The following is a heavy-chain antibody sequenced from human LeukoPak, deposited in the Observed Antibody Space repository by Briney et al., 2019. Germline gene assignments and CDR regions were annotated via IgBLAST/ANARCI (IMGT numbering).Heavy chain of an antibody. V-gene: IGHV4-39*02. D-gene: IGHD3-10*01. Sequence: SETLSLTFTVSGGSISSSSYYWGWIRQPPGKGLEWIGSIYYSGSTYYNPSLESRVTISVDTSKNQFSLKLSSVTAADTAVYYCAREFGNYYGDWGQGTLVTVSS. J-gene: IGHJ4*02. CDR1: GGSISSSSYY. CDR2: IYYSGST. CDR3: AREFGNYYGD.